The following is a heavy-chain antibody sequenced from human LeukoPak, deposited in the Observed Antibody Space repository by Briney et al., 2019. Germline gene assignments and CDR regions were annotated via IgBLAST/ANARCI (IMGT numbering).Heavy chain of an antibody. CDR1: GFTVSSHY. CDR3: ASKQGDY. CDR2: IYGGSDT. V-gene: IGHV3-66*01. Sequence: GGSLRLSCAASGFTVSSHYMNWVRQAPGTGLEWVSVIYGGSDTYYADSVKGRFTISTDNSKNTVYLQMNSLRAEDTAVYYCASKQGDYWGQGTLVTVSS. J-gene: IGHJ4*02.